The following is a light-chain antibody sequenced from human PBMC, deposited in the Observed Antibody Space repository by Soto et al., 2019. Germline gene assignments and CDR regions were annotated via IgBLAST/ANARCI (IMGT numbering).Light chain of an antibody. CDR2: LGS. CDR1: QSLLHNNGYNY. Sequence: DLVLTQSPLSLPVAPGESASISCRSSQSLLHNNGYNYLDWYLQKPGQSPQLLIYLGSNRASGVPDRFSGSGSGTDFTLKISRVEAADVGVYYCMQALQTPWTFGQGTKVEIK. V-gene: IGKV2-28*01. CDR3: MQALQTPWT. J-gene: IGKJ1*01.